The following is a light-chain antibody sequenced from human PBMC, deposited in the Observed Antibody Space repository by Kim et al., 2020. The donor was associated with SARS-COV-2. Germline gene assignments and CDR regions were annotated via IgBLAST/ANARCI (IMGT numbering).Light chain of an antibody. CDR3: GTWDNSLSAGV. CDR1: SSNIGNDY. Sequence: GPRVTISCSGSSSNIGNDYVSWYQQFPGTAPKLLIYDNNKRPSGIPDRFSGSKSGTSATLGITGLQTGDEADYYCGTWDNSLSAGVFGGGTQLTVL. J-gene: IGLJ3*02. CDR2: DNN. V-gene: IGLV1-51*01.